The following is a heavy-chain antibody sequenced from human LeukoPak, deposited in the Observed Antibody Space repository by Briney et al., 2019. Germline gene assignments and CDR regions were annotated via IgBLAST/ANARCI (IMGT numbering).Heavy chain of an antibody. J-gene: IGHJ4*02. D-gene: IGHD3-22*01. Sequence: PSETLSLTCAVYGGSFSGYYWSWIRQPPGKGPEWIGEINHSGSTNYNPSLKSRVTISVDTSKNQFSLKLSSVTAADTAVYYCARASPGSSGYYFIGRARLFDYWGQGTLVTVSS. CDR3: ARASPGSSGYYFIGRARLFDY. V-gene: IGHV4-34*01. CDR2: INHSGST. CDR1: GGSFSGYY.